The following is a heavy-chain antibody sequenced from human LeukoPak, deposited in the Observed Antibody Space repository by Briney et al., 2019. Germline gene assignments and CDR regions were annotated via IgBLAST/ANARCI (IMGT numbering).Heavy chain of an antibody. V-gene: IGHV7-4-1*02. Sequence: ASVKVSCKASGYTFTSYAMNWVRQAPGQGLEWMGWINTNTGNPTYAQGFTGRFVFSLDTSVSTAYLQISSLKAEDTAVYYCARKIAVAGIDAFDIWGQGTMVTVSP. CDR2: INTNTGNP. J-gene: IGHJ3*02. D-gene: IGHD6-19*01. CDR3: ARKIAVAGIDAFDI. CDR1: GYTFTSYA.